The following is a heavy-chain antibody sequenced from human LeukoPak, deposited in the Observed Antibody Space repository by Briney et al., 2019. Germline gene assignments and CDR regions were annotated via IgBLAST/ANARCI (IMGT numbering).Heavy chain of an antibody. CDR1: GFTFSSYS. D-gene: IGHD3-10*01. J-gene: IGHJ4*02. Sequence: PGGSLRLSCAASGFTFSSYSMNWIRQPPGKGLEWIGSIYNSGSTYYNPSLKSRVTISVETSKNQFSLKLNSVTATDTAVYYCARHYGPWGQGTLVTVSS. V-gene: IGHV4-39*01. CDR2: IYNSGST. CDR3: ARHYGP.